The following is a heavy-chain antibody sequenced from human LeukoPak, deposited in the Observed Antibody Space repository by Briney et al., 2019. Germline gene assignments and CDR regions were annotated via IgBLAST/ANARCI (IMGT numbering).Heavy chain of an antibody. CDR1: GFTFDDYG. J-gene: IGHJ4*02. CDR2: INWNGGST. CDR3: ARGYCSGGSCYSPYFDY. Sequence: GGSLRLSCAASGFTFDDYGMSWVRQAPGKGLEWVSGINWNGGSTGYADSVKGRFTISRDNAKNSLYLQMNSLRAEDTALYYCARGYCSGGSCYSPYFDYRGQGTLVTVSS. V-gene: IGHV3-20*04. D-gene: IGHD2-15*01.